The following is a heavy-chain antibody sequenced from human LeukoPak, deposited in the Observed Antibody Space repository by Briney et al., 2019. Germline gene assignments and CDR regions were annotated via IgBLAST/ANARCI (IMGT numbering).Heavy chain of an antibody. V-gene: IGHV3-23*01. Sequence: GGSLRLSCAASGFTFSSHELNWVRQAPGKGPEWVSGISDNGGRTYYADSVKGRFAISRDNSKNMLYLEMSRLRDDDTAVYHCYYAGYWDQGTQVIVSS. CDR2: ISDNGGRT. CDR1: GFTFSSHE. J-gene: IGHJ4*02. CDR3: YYAGY.